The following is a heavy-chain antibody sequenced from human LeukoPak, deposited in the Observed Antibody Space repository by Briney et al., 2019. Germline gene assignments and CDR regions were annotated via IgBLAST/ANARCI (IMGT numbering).Heavy chain of an antibody. J-gene: IGHJ4*02. CDR1: GFTFSSYS. D-gene: IGHD6-6*01. CDR2: ISSSSSYI. Sequence: GGSLRLSCAASGFTFSSYSMNWVRQAPGKGLEWVSSISSSSSYIYYADSVKGRFTISRDNAKNSLYLQMNSLRAEDTAVYYCARELSIAAYFSTRDYWGQGTLVTVSS. CDR3: ARELSIAAYFSTRDY. V-gene: IGHV3-21*01.